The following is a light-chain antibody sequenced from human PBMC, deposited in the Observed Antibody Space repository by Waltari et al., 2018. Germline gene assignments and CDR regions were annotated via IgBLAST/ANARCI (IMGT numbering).Light chain of an antibody. Sequence: QSALTQPASVSGSPGQSITISCTGTNSDVGGYHYDSWYQQRPGKAPQLLVSEVTNRPSGVSNRFSGSKSDNTASLTISGLLAEDEADYYCSSYTNSSTYVFGTGTKVTVL. CDR3: SSYTNSSTYV. CDR2: EVT. CDR1: NSDVGGYHY. J-gene: IGLJ1*01. V-gene: IGLV2-14*01.